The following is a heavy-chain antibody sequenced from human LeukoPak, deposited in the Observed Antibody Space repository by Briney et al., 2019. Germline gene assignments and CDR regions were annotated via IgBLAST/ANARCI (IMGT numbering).Heavy chain of an antibody. CDR2: IQYDGSNK. CDR3: LVYYYDSSGHPSHWYFDL. J-gene: IGHJ2*01. CDR1: GFTFSNYG. Sequence: GGSLRLSCAASGFTFSNYGVHWVRQAPGKGLDWVAFIQYDGSNKYYADSVKGRFTISRDNSKNTLYLQMNSLRAADTALYYCLVYYYDSSGHPSHWYFDLWGRGTLVTVSS. V-gene: IGHV3-30*02. D-gene: IGHD3-22*01.